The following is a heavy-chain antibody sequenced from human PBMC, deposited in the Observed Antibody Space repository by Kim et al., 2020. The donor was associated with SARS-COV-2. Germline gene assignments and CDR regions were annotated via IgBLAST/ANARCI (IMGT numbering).Heavy chain of an antibody. D-gene: IGHD4-17*01. Sequence: SVKVSCKASGGTFSSYAISWVRQAPGQGLEWMGGIIPIFGTANYAQKFQGRVTITADESTSTAYMELSSLRSEDTAVYYCAGFLDYGDLGRFYYFDYWGQGTLVTVSS. CDR1: GGTFSSYA. V-gene: IGHV1-69*13. J-gene: IGHJ4*02. CDR3: AGFLDYGDLGRFYYFDY. CDR2: IIPIFGTA.